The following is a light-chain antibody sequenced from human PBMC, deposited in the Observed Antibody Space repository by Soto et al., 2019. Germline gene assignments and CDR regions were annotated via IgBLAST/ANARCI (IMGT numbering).Light chain of an antibody. J-gene: IGKJ5*01. CDR1: QSVGSL. CDR3: QQYNNWPIT. Sequence: EVVMTQSPATLSVSPGERATLSFMASQSVGSLLAWYQQRPGQAPRLLIYGASTRATGIPARFTGSGSGTEFTLTISSLQSEDFAVYYCQQYNNWPITFGPGTRLEIK. V-gene: IGKV3-15*01. CDR2: GAS.